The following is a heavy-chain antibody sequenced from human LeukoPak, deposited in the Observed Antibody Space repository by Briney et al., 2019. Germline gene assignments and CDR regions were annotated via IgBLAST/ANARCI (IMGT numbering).Heavy chain of an antibody. CDR1: GFTFSSYA. Sequence: PGGSLRLSRAASGFTFSSYAMSWVRQAPRKGLEWVSVISGGGGSTYYADSVKGRFTISRDNSKSTLYLQMNSLRAEDTAIYYCAKARFGVLTRWDYWGQGTLVTVSS. CDR3: AKARFGVLTRWDY. CDR2: ISGGGGST. D-gene: IGHD3-3*01. V-gene: IGHV3-23*01. J-gene: IGHJ4*02.